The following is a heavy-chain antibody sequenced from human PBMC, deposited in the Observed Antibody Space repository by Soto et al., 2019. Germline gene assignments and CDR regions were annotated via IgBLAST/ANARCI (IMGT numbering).Heavy chain of an antibody. J-gene: IGHJ4*02. CDR2: IYYSGST. CDR1: GGSISSGDYY. V-gene: IGHV4-30-4*01. CDR3: ARDVRGSYFDY. D-gene: IGHD3-16*01. Sequence: SETLSLTCTVSGGSISSGDYYWSWIRQPPGKGLEWIGYIYYSGSTYYNPSLKSRVTISVDTSKNQFSLKLSSVTAADTAVYCCARDVRGSYFDYWGQGTLVTVSS.